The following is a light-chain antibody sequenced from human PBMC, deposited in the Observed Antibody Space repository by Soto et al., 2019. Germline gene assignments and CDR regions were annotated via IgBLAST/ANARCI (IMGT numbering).Light chain of an antibody. Sequence: ALTQPPSASGSPGQSVTISCTGSSSDVGRYNHVSWYQQHPGKAPKLIIFDVDKRPSGVPDRFSGSKSVNTASLTVSGLQAEDEADYYCSAYAGSIFVFGTGTKLTVL. J-gene: IGLJ1*01. CDR2: DVD. CDR1: SSDVGRYNH. CDR3: SAYAGSIFV. V-gene: IGLV2-8*01.